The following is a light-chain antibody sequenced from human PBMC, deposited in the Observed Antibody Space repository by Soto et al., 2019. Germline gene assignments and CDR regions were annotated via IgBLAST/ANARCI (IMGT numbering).Light chain of an antibody. CDR3: LQRGSWPLT. CDR2: DAS. V-gene: IGKV3-11*01. CDR1: QSVSSY. Sequence: ELVLTQSPGTLSLSPGERATLSCRASQSVSSYLAWYQQKPGQAPRLLIYDASKRDTGIPARFSGSGSGTDFTLTISSLEPEDFAVYYCLQRGSWPLTFGGGTKVDIK. J-gene: IGKJ4*01.